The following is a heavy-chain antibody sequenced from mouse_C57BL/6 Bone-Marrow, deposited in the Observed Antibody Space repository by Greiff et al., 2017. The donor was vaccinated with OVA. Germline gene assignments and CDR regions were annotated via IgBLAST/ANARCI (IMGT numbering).Heavy chain of an antibody. D-gene: IGHD1-1*01. CDR2: IRLKSDNYAT. Sequence: EVMLVESGGGLVQPGGSMKLSCVASGFTFSNYWMNWVRQSPEKGLEWVAQIRLKSDNYATHYAESVKGRFTISRDDSKSSVYLQMNNLRAEDTGIYYCTAHFTTVVAHWYFDVWGTGTTVTVSS. V-gene: IGHV6-3*01. CDR3: TAHFTTVVAHWYFDV. J-gene: IGHJ1*03. CDR1: GFTFSNYW.